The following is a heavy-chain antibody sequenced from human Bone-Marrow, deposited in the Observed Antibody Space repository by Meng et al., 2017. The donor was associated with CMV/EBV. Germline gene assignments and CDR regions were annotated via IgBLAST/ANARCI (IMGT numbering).Heavy chain of an antibody. CDR3: ARDPITITIFGVVIIGGWFDP. V-gene: IGHV1-2*02. CDR1: GYTFTGYY. D-gene: IGHD3-3*01. CDR2: INPNSGGT. J-gene: IGHJ5*02. Sequence: ASVKVSCKASGYTFTGYYMHWVRQAPGQGLEWMGWINPNSGGTNYAQKFQGRVTMTRDTSISTAYMELSRLRSEDTAVYYCARDPITITIFGVVIIGGWFDPWGQGTLVTVSS.